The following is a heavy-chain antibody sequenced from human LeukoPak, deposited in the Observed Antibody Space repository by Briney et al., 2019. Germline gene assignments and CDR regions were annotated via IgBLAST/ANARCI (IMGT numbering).Heavy chain of an antibody. V-gene: IGHV3-23*01. Sequence: PGGSLRLSCAASGFTFGSYGMSWVRQAPGKGLEWVSFISPSGDRTSNADSVEGRFTISRDNPRGTLYLQMNSLRDEDTAGYYCAIMHGYYDGSGYWVQWGQGTLVTVSS. J-gene: IGHJ4*02. CDR3: AIMHGYYDGSGYWVQ. CDR2: ISPSGDRT. D-gene: IGHD3-22*01. CDR1: GFTFGSYG.